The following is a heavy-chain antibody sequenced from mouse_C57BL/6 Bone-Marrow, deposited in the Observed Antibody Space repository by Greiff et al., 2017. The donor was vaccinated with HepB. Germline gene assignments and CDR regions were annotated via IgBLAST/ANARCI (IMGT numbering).Heavy chain of an antibody. CDR1: GFTFSSYA. D-gene: IGHD1-1*01. CDR2: ISSGGDYI. Sequence: EVQLLQSGEGLVKPGGSLKLSCAASGFTFSSYAMSWVRQTPEKRLEWVAYISSGGDYIYYADTVKGRFTISRDNARNTLYLQMSSLKSEDTAMYYGTRGVYYYGSSYVAWFAYWGQGTLVTVSA. V-gene: IGHV5-9-1*02. CDR3: TRGVYYYGSSYVAWFAY. J-gene: IGHJ3*01.